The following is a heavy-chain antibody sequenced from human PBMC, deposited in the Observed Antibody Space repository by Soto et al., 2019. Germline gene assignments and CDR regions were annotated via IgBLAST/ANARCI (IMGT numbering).Heavy chain of an antibody. D-gene: IGHD3-10*01. J-gene: IGHJ4*02. CDR1: GGSISSGGYY. CDR3: AREGYYGSGGTIDY. V-gene: IGHV4-31*03. Sequence: QVQLQESGPGLVKPSQTLSLTCTVSGGSISSGGYYWSWIRQHPGKGLEWIGYIYYSGSTYYNPSPKSRVTISVDTSKNQFALKLSSVTAADTAVYYCAREGYYGSGGTIDYWGQGTLVTVSS. CDR2: IYYSGST.